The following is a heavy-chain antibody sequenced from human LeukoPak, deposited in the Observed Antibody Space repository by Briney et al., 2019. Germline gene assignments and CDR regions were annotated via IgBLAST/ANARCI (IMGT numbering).Heavy chain of an antibody. V-gene: IGHV1-69*05. J-gene: IGHJ5*02. Sequence: SVKVSCKASVGTFSSYAISWVLQAPGQGLEWMGGIIPIFGTANYAQKFHGRVTITTDESTSTAYMELSSLRSEDTAVHYCARAPSHSGSYIYTWFDPWGQGTLVSVSS. D-gene: IGHD1-26*01. CDR3: ARAPSHSGSYIYTWFDP. CDR1: VGTFSSYA. CDR2: IIPIFGTA.